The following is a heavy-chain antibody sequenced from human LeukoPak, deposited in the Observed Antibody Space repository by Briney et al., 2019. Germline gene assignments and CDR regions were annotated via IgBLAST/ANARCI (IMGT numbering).Heavy chain of an antibody. CDR2: IYHSGST. V-gene: IGHV4-30-2*01. J-gene: IGHJ6*03. CDR3: AVCRYYYYYMDV. CDR1: GGSISSGGYY. D-gene: IGHD3-16*01. Sequence: SETLSLTCTVSGGSISSGGYYWSWIRQPPGKGLEGIGYIYHSGSTYYNPSLKSRVTISVDRSKNQFSLKLSSVTAADTAVYYCAVCRYYYYYMDVWGKGTTVTVSS.